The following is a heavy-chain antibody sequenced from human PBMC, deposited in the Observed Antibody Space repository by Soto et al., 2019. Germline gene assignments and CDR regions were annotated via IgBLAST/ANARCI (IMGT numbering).Heavy chain of an antibody. CDR2: ISGSGGGT. CDR1: GFTFSDYV. Sequence: GGSLRLSCAASGFTFSDYVMNWVRQAPGKGLEWVSSISGSGGGTYYADSVKGRFTISRDNSKKTLYLQMNSLRAEDTAIYYTYGSGYWGQGTLVTVSS. V-gene: IGHV3-23*01. D-gene: IGHD3-10*01. CDR3: YGSGY. J-gene: IGHJ4*02.